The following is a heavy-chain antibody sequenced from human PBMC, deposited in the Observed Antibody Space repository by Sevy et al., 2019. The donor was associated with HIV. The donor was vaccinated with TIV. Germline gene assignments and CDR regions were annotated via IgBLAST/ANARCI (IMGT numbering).Heavy chain of an antibody. J-gene: IGHJ4*02. D-gene: IGHD3-22*01. CDR1: GFTFSSYG. CDR3: AREWQRYYDSSGYFDY. Sequence: GGSLRLSCAASGFTFSSYGMHWVRQAPGKGLEWVAVIWYDGSNKYYADSVKGRFTISRDNSKNTRYLQMNSLRAEDTAVYYCAREWQRYYDSSGYFDYWGQGTLVTVSS. CDR2: IWYDGSNK. V-gene: IGHV3-33*01.